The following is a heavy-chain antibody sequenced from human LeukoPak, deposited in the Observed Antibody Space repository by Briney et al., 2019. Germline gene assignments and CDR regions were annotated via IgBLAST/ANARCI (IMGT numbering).Heavy chain of an antibody. Sequence: SETLSLTCTVSGGSISSGSYYWSWIRQPAGKGLEWIGRIYTSGSTNYNPSLKSRVTISVDTSKNQFSLKLSSVTAADTAVYYCAREGFGELSDHWGQGTLVTVSS. CDR3: AREGFGELSDH. V-gene: IGHV4-61*02. CDR1: GGSISSGSYY. CDR2: IYTSGST. D-gene: IGHD3-10*01. J-gene: IGHJ4*02.